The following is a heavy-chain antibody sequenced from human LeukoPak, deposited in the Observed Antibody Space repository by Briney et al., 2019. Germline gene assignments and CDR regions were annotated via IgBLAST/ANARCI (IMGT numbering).Heavy chain of an antibody. CDR3: ARDRRYYDSSAYIRGFDY. CDR1: GGSFSGYY. J-gene: IGHJ4*02. Sequence: SETLSLTCAVYGGSFSGYYWSWIRQPPGKGLEWIGEIYHSGSTNYNPSLKSRVTISVDKSKDQFSLNLSSVTAADTAVYYCARDRRYYDSSAYIRGFDYWGQGTLVTVSS. CDR2: IYHSGST. V-gene: IGHV4-34*01. D-gene: IGHD3-22*01.